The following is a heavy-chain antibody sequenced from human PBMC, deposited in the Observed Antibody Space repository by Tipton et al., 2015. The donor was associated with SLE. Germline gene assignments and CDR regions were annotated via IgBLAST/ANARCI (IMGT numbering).Heavy chain of an antibody. V-gene: IGHV4-61*09. CDR3: ARDSTRWSF. D-gene: IGHD2/OR15-2a*01. CDR2: ISTSGSP. Sequence: TLSLTCTVSGASVSSGSYFWTWIRQPAGKGLEWIGHISTSGSPNYNPSLRSRVTLSVDTSKNQFSLQLTSVTAADTAVYYCARDSTRWSFWGQGTLVTVSS. CDR1: GASVSSGSYF. J-gene: IGHJ4*02.